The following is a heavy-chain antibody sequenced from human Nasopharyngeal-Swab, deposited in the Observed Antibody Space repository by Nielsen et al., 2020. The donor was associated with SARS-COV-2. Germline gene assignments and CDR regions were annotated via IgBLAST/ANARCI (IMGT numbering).Heavy chain of an antibody. CDR2: ISFSSSYI. V-gene: IGHV3-21*01. CDR1: GFTFSSYG. J-gene: IGHJ6*02. CDR3: ARSKISPSSYYDSSGYYGSYGMDV. Sequence: GGSLRLSCAASGFTFSSYGMNWVRQAPAKGLEWVPSISFSSSYIYYADSVKGRFTLSRDNAKKSLYLQMNSLRAEDSAVYYCARSKISPSSYYDSSGYYGSYGMDVWGQGTTVTVSS. D-gene: IGHD3-22*01.